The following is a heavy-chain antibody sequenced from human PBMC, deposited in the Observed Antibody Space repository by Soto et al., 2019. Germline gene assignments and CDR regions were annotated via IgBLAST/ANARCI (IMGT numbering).Heavy chain of an antibody. CDR3: VMIGAVDC. Sequence: DVQLVETGGGLVQPGGSLRLSCAASGFDFSSSGMICVRQSPEKGLEWVSYISSNSETMYYADSVKGRFTISRDNAKNSLFLQMNSLRDEDTAVYFCVMIGAVDCWGQGTLVTVSS. J-gene: IGHJ4*02. CDR2: ISSNSETM. CDR1: GFDFSSSG. D-gene: IGHD2-21*01. V-gene: IGHV3-48*02.